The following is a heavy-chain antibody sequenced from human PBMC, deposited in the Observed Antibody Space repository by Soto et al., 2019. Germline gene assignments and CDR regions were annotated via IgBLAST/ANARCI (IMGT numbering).Heavy chain of an antibody. D-gene: IGHD2-15*01. J-gene: IGHJ6*02. V-gene: IGHV1-45*02. CDR1: GYTFTSYG. CDR2: ITPFNGNT. Sequence: SVKVSCKASGYTFTSYGISWVRQAPGQALEWMGWITPFNGNTNYAQKFQDRVTITRDRSMSTAYMELSSLGSEDTAMYYCAAAGYCSGGSCYEGGCPYCYYGMDVWGQGTTVTVSS. CDR3: AAAGYCSGGSCYEGGCPYCYYGMDV.